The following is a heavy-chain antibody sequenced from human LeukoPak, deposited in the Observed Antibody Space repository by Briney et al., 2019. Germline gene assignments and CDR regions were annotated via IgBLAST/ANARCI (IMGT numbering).Heavy chain of an antibody. D-gene: IGHD5/OR15-5a*01. J-gene: IGHJ3*02. CDR3: ARGRVVYGDDALDI. V-gene: IGHV3-66*01. Sequence: GGSLRPSCAASGFSVSTNYMCWVRLAPGKGLEWVSTIYSGGSTNYPVSLKGRFTVSRDDSKNTLYLQMNSLRTEDTALYYCARGRVVYGDDALDIWGQGTVVTVSS. CDR2: IYSGGST. CDR1: GFSVSTNY.